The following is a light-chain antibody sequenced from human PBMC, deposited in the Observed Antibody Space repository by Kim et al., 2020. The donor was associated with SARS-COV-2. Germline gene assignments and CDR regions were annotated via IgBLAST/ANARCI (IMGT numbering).Light chain of an antibody. Sequence: VSPAQTASITCSGDKLGEKYACWYQQKPGRSPVLVIYQDTKRPSGIPERFSGSNSGNTATLTISGTQAMDEADYYCQTWDSITVVFGGGTQLTVL. CDR2: QDT. CDR1: KLGEKY. J-gene: IGLJ2*01. CDR3: QTWDSITVV. V-gene: IGLV3-1*01.